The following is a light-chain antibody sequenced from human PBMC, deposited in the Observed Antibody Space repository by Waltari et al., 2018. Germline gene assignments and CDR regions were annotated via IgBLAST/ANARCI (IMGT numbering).Light chain of an antibody. Sequence: DIQLTQSPSSLSAAVGHRVTIPCQATQDITTSLSWFQQKPGKAPQLLIYDASSLQAGVPSRFSGTGSGTALSFTITSLQPEDSATYYCQHYHSLSYTFGRGTKLQIK. CDR2: DAS. J-gene: IGKJ2*01. V-gene: IGKV1-33*01. CDR1: QDITTS. CDR3: QHYHSLSYT.